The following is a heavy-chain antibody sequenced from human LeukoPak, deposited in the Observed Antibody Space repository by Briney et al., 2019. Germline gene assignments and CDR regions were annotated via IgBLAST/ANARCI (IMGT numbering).Heavy chain of an antibody. CDR3: AREPYYYDSSFDY. Sequence: SVKVSCKASGGTSSSYAISWVRQAPGQGLEWMGGIIPIFGTANYAQKFQGRVTITADKSTSTAYMELSSLRSEDTAVYYCAREPYYYDSSFDYWGQGTLVTVSS. J-gene: IGHJ4*02. CDR2: IIPIFGTA. D-gene: IGHD3-22*01. V-gene: IGHV1-69*06. CDR1: GGTSSSYA.